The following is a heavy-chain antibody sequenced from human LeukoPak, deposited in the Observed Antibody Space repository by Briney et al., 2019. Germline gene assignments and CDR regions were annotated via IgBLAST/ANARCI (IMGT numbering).Heavy chain of an antibody. CDR3: ARDRGSRRYNNGYSEH. CDR1: GFTFSSYT. Sequence: PGGSLRLSRAASGFTFSSYTINWVRQAPGKGLEWVSSISSSGSYIYYADSVKGRFTVSRDNAKNSLYLQMNSLRAEDTAVYYCARDRGSRRYNNGYSEHWGQGTLVTVSS. J-gene: IGHJ4*02. V-gene: IGHV3-21*01. CDR2: ISSSGSYI. D-gene: IGHD5-18*01.